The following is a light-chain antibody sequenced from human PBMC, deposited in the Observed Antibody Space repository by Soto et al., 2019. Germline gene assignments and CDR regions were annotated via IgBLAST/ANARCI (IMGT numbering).Light chain of an antibody. CDR2: DAS. V-gene: IGKV3-20*01. J-gene: IGKJ1*01. CDR1: QSVSSSY. Sequence: EIVLTQSPGTLSLSPGERATLSCRASQSVSSSYLAWYQQKPGQAPRLLISDASSRATGIPDRFSGSGSGTGFTLTISRLEPEDFAVYYCQQYGSSPWTFGQGTKVEIK. CDR3: QQYGSSPWT.